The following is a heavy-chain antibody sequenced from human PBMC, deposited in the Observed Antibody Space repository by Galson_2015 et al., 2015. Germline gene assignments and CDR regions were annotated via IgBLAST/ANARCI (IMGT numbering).Heavy chain of an antibody. Sequence: SLRLSCAASGFTFSSYAMSWVRQAPGKGLEWVSAISGSGGSTYYADSVKGRFTISRDNSKNTLYLQMNSLRAEDTAVYYCANGPSSSWPKYYYYYGMDVWGQGTTVTVSS. D-gene: IGHD6-13*01. CDR2: ISGSGGST. CDR1: GFTFSSYA. V-gene: IGHV3-23*01. J-gene: IGHJ6*02. CDR3: ANGPSSSWPKYYYYYGMDV.